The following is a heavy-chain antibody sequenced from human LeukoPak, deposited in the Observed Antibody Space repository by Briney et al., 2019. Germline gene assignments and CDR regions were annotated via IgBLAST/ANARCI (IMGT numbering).Heavy chain of an antibody. V-gene: IGHV3-9*01. CDR3: AKGNYYDSSGYLDY. CDR2: ISWNSGSI. Sequence: GGSLRLSCAASGFTFDDYAMHWVRQAPGKGLEWVSGISWNSGSIGYADSVKGRFTISRDNAKNSLYLQMNSLRAEDTALYYCAKGNYYDSSGYLDYWGQGTLVTVSS. D-gene: IGHD3-22*01. J-gene: IGHJ4*02. CDR1: GFTFDDYA.